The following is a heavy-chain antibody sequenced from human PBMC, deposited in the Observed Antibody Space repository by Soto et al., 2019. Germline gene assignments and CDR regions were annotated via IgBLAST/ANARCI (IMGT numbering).Heavy chain of an antibody. CDR1: GFTFSSYA. J-gene: IGHJ3*02. Sequence: GGSLRLSCAASGFTFSSYAMSWVRQAPGKGLEWVSAISGSGGSTYYADSVKGRFTISRDNSKNTLYLQMNSLRAEDTAVYYCAKAPGIAARPPTPFAIWGQGTMVTGSS. V-gene: IGHV3-23*01. D-gene: IGHD6-6*01. CDR3: AKAPGIAARPPTPFAI. CDR2: ISGSGGST.